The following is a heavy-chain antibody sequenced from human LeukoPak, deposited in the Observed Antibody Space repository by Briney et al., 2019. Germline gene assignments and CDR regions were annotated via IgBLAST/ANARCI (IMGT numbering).Heavy chain of an antibody. V-gene: IGHV4-59*08. J-gene: IGHJ4*02. D-gene: IGHD2-15*01. CDR1: GGSISSYY. CDR2: IYYSGST. CDR3: ARVVAATGGIDY. Sequence: SETLSLTCTVSGGSISSYYWSWIRQPPGKGLEWIGYIYYSGSTNYNPSLKSRVTISVGTSKNQFSLKLSSVTAADTAVYYCARVVAATGGIDYWGQGTLVTVSS.